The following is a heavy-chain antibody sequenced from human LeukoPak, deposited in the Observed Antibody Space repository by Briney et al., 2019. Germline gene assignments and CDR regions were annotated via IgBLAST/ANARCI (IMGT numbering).Heavy chain of an antibody. Sequence: SETLSLTCTVSGGSISSYYWSWVRQPPGKGLEWIGYIYYSGSTNYNPSLKSRVTISVDTSKDQFSLKLSSVTAADTAVYYCARGPPPHYYGSAYMDVWGKGTTVTVSS. V-gene: IGHV4-59*01. D-gene: IGHD3-10*01. J-gene: IGHJ6*03. CDR2: IYYSGST. CDR1: GGSISSYY. CDR3: ARGPPPHYYGSAYMDV.